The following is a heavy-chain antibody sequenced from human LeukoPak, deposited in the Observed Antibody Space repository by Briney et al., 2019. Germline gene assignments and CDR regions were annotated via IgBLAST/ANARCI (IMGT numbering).Heavy chain of an antibody. CDR2: INHSGST. CDR1: GGSFSGYY. V-gene: IGHV4-34*01. D-gene: IGHD2-21*02. CDR3: ARDLEISCGGDCFNYYYYMDV. J-gene: IGHJ6*03. Sequence: PSETLSLTCAVYGGSFSGYYWSWIRQPPGKGLEWIGEINHSGSTNYNPSLKSRVTISVDTSKNQFSLKVSSVTAADTAVYYCARDLEISCGGDCFNYYYYMDVWGKGTTVTISS.